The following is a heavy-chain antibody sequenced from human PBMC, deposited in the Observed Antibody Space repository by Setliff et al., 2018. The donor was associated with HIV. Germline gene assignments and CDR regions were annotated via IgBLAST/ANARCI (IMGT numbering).Heavy chain of an antibody. V-gene: IGHV4-34*01. J-gene: IGHJ4*02. D-gene: IGHD4-17*01. CDR3: AAFLVSPVTTQDY. CDR2: LSPSGTT. CDR1: GGSFSNYY. Sequence: SETPSLTCTVYGGSFSNYYTNWIRQPPGKGLEWIGELSPSGTTRPNPSLQSRVIISLDTSKNQFSLKLTSVTAADTAMYYCAAFLVSPVTTQDYWGQGTPVTVS.